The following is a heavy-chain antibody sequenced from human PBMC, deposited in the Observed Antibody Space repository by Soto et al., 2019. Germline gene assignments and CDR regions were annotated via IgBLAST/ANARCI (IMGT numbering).Heavy chain of an antibody. V-gene: IGHV4-30-4*01. D-gene: IGHD3-10*01. CDR1: GGSISSGDYY. CDR3: ARVAGVNWFDP. CDR2: IYYSGST. Sequence: SETLSLTCTVSGGSISSGDYYWSWIRQPPGKGLEWIGYIYYSGSTYYNPSLKSRVTISVDTSKNQFSLKLSSVTAADTAVYYCARVAGVNWFDPWGQGTLVTVSS. J-gene: IGHJ5*02.